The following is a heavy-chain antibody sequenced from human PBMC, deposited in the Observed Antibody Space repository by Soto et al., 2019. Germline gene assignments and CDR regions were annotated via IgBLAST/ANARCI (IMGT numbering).Heavy chain of an antibody. CDR2: ISAYNGNT. CDR1: GYTFTSYG. D-gene: IGHD3-3*01. J-gene: IGHJ4*02. Sequence: ASVKVSCKASGYTFTSYGISWVRQAPGQGLEWMGWISAYNGNTNYAQKLQGRVTMTTDTSTSTAYMELRSLRSDDTAVYYCARDLPEKYTIFEVVTLADGETFDYWGQGTLVTVSS. V-gene: IGHV1-18*01. CDR3: ARDLPEKYTIFEVVTLADGETFDY.